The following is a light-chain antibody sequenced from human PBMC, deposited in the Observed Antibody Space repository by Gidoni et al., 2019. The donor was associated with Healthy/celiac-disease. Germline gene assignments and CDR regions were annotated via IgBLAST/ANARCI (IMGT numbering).Light chain of an antibody. V-gene: IGKV1-39*01. Sequence: IQLTQSPSSLSASVGDRVTIPCRASQRISSYLNWYQQKPGKAPKLLIYAASSLQSGVPSRFSGSGSGTDFTLTISSLQPEDFATYYCQQSYSTPRTVGQGTKLEIK. CDR1: QRISSY. CDR2: AAS. CDR3: QQSYSTPRT. J-gene: IGKJ2*01.